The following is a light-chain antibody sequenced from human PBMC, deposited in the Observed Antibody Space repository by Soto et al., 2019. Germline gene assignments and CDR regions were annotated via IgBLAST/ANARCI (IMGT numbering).Light chain of an antibody. J-gene: IGKJ3*01. Sequence: DIQMTQSPSSLSASVGDRVTITCRASQRISNYLIWYQQKPGKAPNLLIYTASSLQSGVPSRFSGSGSGTDFTLTISSLQPEDFATYYCQQSYTIPLTFGPGTKVDVK. V-gene: IGKV1-39*01. CDR3: QQSYTIPLT. CDR2: TAS. CDR1: QRISNY.